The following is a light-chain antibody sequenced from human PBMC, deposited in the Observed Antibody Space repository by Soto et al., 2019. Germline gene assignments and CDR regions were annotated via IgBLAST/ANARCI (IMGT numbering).Light chain of an antibody. CDR2: GAS. CDR3: QQYGSSPIT. Sequence: EIVMTQSPATLSVSPGERATLSCRASQSVSSSLAWYQQQPGQAPRLLIYGASTRATGIPDRFSGSGSGTDFTLTISGLEPEDFAVYYCQQYGSSPITFGQGTRLEIK. J-gene: IGKJ5*01. V-gene: IGKV3-20*01. CDR1: QSVSSS.